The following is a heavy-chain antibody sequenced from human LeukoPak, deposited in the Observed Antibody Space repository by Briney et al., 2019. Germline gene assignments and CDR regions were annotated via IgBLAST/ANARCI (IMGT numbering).Heavy chain of an antibody. CDR2: IYYSGST. D-gene: IGHD5-24*01. V-gene: IGHV4-59*01. J-gene: IGHJ4*02. CDR3: ARGDGYNYSVDY. CDR1: GGSFSGYY. Sequence: SETLSLTCAVYGGSFSGYYWSWIRQPPGKGLEWIGYIYYSGSTNYNPSLKSRVTISVDTSKNQFSLKLSSVTAADTAVYYCARGDGYNYSVDYWGQGTLVTVSS.